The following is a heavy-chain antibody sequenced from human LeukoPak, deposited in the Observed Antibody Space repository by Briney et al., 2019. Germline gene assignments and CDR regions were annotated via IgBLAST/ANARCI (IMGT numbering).Heavy chain of an antibody. V-gene: IGHV4-38-2*02. D-gene: IGHD3-3*01. CDR1: GYSISSGYY. CDR2: IYHSGST. CDR3: ARHQSLGPYYDFWSGYYTSRPVNWFDP. J-gene: IGHJ5*02. Sequence: SETLSLTCTVSGYSISSGYYWGWIRQPPGKGLEWIGSIYHSGSTYYNPSLRSRVTISVDTSKNQFSLKLSSVTAADTAVYYCARHQSLGPYYDFWSGYYTSRPVNWFDPWGQGTLVTVSS.